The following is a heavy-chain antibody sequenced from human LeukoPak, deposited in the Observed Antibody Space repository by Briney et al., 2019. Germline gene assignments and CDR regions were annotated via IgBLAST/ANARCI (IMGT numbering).Heavy chain of an antibody. CDR1: GFTFSSAW. CDR2: IKSKVDDATV. V-gene: IGHV3-15*01. J-gene: IGHJ4*02. D-gene: IGHD2-2*01. Sequence: GGSLRLSCATSGFTFSSAWMNWVRQAPGKGLEWVGRIKSKVDDATVDYAAPAKGRSTISRDDSKNVLYLQMNSLKTEDTAVYYCAADVPEPTAPIDYWGQGTLVTVSS. CDR3: AADVPEPTAPIDY.